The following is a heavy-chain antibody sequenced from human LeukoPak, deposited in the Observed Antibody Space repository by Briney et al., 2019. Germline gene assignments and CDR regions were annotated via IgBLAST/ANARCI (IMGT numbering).Heavy chain of an antibody. CDR2: IYYSGST. J-gene: IGHJ4*02. Sequence: PSETPSLTCTVSGGSISSSSYYWGWIRQPPGKVLEWIGSIYYSGSTYYNPSLKSRVTISVDTSKNQFSLKLSSVTAADTAVYYCASGPDLWFGELYPFDYWGQGTLVTVSS. D-gene: IGHD3-10*01. CDR3: ASGPDLWFGELYPFDY. CDR1: GGSISSSSYY. V-gene: IGHV4-39*01.